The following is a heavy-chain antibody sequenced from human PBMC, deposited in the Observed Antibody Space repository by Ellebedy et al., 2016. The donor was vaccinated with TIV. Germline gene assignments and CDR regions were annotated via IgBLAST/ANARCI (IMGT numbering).Heavy chain of an antibody. CDR1: GGSIDSSSYN. J-gene: IGHJ4*02. CDR2: IYYSGSA. CDR3: ARLAIAVTHPLSDS. V-gene: IGHV4-39*01. Sequence: SETLSLTXTVSGGSIDSSSYNWGWVRQPPGKGLEWLGSIYYSGSAHYNPSLKSRVTISVDTSKNQFSLKLNSVTAADTAVYYCARLAIAVTHPLSDSWGPGTLVTVSS. D-gene: IGHD2-21*01.